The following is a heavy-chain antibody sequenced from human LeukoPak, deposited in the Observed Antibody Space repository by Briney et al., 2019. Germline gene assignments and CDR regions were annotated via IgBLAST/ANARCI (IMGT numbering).Heavy chain of an antibody. CDR3: ARKGYCSSTSCYRGAFDI. V-gene: IGHV4-34*01. Sequence: KASETLSLTCAVYGGSFSGYYWSWIRQPPGKGLEWIGEINHSGSTNYNPSLKSRVTISVDTSKNQFSLKLSSVTAADTAVYYCARKGYCSSTSCYRGAFDIWGQGTMVTVSS. CDR1: GGSFSGYY. CDR2: INHSGST. J-gene: IGHJ3*02. D-gene: IGHD2-2*01.